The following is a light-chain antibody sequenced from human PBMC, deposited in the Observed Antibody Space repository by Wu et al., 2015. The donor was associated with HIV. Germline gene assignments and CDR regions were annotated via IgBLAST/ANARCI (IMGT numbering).Light chain of an antibody. J-gene: IGKJ1*01. CDR2: AAS. CDR3: QQYGTSPHT. CDR1: QSVSSCY. Sequence: EIVLTQSPGTLSLSPGERVTLSCRASQSVSSCYLAWYQQKPGQAPRLLIYAASRRATGIPDRFSGSGSGTDFTLTISRLEPEDFAVYYCQQYGTSPHTFGQGTKVEI. V-gene: IGKV3-20*01.